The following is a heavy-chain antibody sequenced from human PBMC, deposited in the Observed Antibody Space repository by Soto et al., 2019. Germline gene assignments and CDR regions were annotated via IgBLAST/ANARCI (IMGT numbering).Heavy chain of an antibody. Sequence: QVQLQQSGPGLVKPSQTLSLTCAISGDSVSTNSSTWDWLRQSPSRGLEWLGRTYYRSKWYNDYAVSVKGRITINPDTSNNQLSLQLNYLTPDDTAVYYCARLIGNSWLDAWGQGTLVTVSS. D-gene: IGHD2-8*01. CDR3: ARLIGNSWLDA. CDR1: GDSVSTNSST. J-gene: IGHJ5*02. V-gene: IGHV6-1*01. CDR2: TYYRSKWYN.